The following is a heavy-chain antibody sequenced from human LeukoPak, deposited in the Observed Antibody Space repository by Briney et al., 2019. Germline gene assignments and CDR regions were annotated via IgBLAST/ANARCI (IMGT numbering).Heavy chain of an antibody. CDR3: ARDWGRGDSKYLDF. J-gene: IGHJ4*02. CDR2: ISNDGSKK. CDR1: GFTFNNYG. D-gene: IGHD4-17*01. Sequence: PGRSLRLSCAASGFTFNNYGMHWVRQAPAKGLECVALISNDGSKKYYAGSAKGRFTISRDNSRNTVFLEMNSLRGDDTAVYFCARDWGRGDSKYLDFWGQVILVTVSS. V-gene: IGHV3-30*03.